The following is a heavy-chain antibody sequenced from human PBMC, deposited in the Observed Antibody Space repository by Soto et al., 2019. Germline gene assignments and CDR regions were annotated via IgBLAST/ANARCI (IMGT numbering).Heavy chain of an antibody. V-gene: IGHV3-15*01. Sequence: EVQLVESGGGLVKAGGSLRLSCAASGFTFSNAWMSWVRQAPGKGLEWVGRIKSKTDGGTTDYAAPVKGRFTISRDDSKNTLYLQMNSLKTDDTAVYYCTTDRPLLWFGESYYFDYWGQGTLVTVSS. CDR2: IKSKTDGGTT. D-gene: IGHD3-10*01. CDR1: GFTFSNAW. CDR3: TTDRPLLWFGESYYFDY. J-gene: IGHJ4*02.